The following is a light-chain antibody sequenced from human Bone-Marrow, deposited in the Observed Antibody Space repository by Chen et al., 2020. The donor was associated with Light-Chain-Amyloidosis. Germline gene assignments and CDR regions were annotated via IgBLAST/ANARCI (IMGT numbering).Light chain of an antibody. Sequence: DIVLTQSPLALPVTPGEPASLSCRSSQSLLHSNGHTYLEWYLQKPGQSPQVLIYLGSERASGVPDRFSGSGSGTDFTLKISRVEAEDVGVYYCMQALQTPLTFGGGTKVEIK. J-gene: IGKJ4*01. CDR1: QSLLHSNGHTY. CDR3: MQALQTPLT. V-gene: IGKV2-28*01. CDR2: LGS.